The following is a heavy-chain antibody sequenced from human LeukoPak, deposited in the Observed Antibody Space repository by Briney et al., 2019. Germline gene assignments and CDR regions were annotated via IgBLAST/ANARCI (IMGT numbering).Heavy chain of an antibody. J-gene: IGHJ4*02. CDR1: GGSISSYY. Sequence: SETLSLTCTVSGGSISSYYWSWIRQPPGKGLEWIGYIYYSGSTNYNPSLKSRVTISVDTSKNQFSLKLSSVTAADTAVYYCAISGSYGKGDYFDYWGQGTLVTVSS. CDR3: AISGSYGKGDYFDY. V-gene: IGHV4-59*01. CDR2: IYYSGST. D-gene: IGHD1-26*01.